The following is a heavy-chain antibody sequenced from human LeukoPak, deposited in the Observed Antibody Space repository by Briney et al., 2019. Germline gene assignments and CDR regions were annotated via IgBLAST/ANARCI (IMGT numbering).Heavy chain of an antibody. Sequence: SQTLSLTCAISGDSVSSNNAAWIWIRQSPSRGLEWLGRTYYRSRWYSDYAVSVKSRITINPDTSKHQFSVQLSSVTPEDTAVYYCARVGGAYSYGVDVWGQGTTVTVSS. CDR3: ARVGGAYSYGVDV. CDR2: TYYRSRWYS. J-gene: IGHJ6*02. D-gene: IGHD3-16*01. CDR1: GDSVSSNNAA. V-gene: IGHV6-1*01.